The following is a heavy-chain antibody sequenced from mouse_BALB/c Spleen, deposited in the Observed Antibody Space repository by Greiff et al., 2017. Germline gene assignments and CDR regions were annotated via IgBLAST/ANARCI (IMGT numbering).Heavy chain of an antibody. J-gene: IGHJ4*01. V-gene: IGHV1-69*02. Sequence: QVQLQQSGAELVRPGASVKLSCKASGYTFTSYWINWVKQRPGQGLEWIGNIYPSDSYTNYNQKFKDKATLTVDKSSSTAYMQLSSPTSEDSAVYYCTINRYDASYYAMDYWGQGTSVTVSS. CDR1: GYTFTSYW. CDR2: IYPSDSYT. D-gene: IGHD2-14*01. CDR3: TINRYDASYYAMDY.